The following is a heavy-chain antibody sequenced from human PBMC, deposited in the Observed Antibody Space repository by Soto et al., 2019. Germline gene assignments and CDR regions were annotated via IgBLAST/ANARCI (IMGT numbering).Heavy chain of an antibody. D-gene: IGHD3-22*01. CDR3: AIDRDYDSSGYLDY. CDR1: GFTFRDYY. Sequence: QVQLVESGGGLVKPGGSLRLSCAASGFTFRDYYMSWIRQAPGKGLEWVSYISSSSSYTNYADSVKGRFTISRDNAKNSLYLQMNSLRAEDTAVYYCAIDRDYDSSGYLDYWGQGTLVTVSS. J-gene: IGHJ4*02. CDR2: ISSSSSYT. V-gene: IGHV3-11*06.